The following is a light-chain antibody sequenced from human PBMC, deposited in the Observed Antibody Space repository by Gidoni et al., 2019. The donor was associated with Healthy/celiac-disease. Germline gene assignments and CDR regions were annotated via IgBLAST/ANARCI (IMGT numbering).Light chain of an antibody. CDR3: QQYYSTRLT. Sequence: DIVMTQSPDSLAVSLGERATINCKSSQSVLYSSNNKNYLAWYQQKPGQPPKLLIYWASTRESGVPDRFSGSGSGTDFTLTISSLQAEDVAVYYCQQYYSTRLTFXGXTKGEIK. CDR2: WAS. CDR1: QSVLYSSNNKNY. V-gene: IGKV4-1*01. J-gene: IGKJ4*01.